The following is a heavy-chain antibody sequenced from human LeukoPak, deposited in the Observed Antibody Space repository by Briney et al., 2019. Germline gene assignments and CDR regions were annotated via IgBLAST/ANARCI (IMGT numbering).Heavy chain of an antibody. CDR1: GGSFSGYY. J-gene: IGHJ5*02. D-gene: IGHD3-10*01. CDR2: INHSGST. CDR3: ARGGNVLLWFGVSWFDP. V-gene: IGHV4-34*01. Sequence: KSSETLSLTCAVYGGSFSGYYWSWIRQPPGKGLEWIGEINHSGSTNYNPSLKSRVTISVDTSKNQFSLKLSSVTAADTAVYYCARGGNVLLWFGVSWFDPWGQGTLVTVSS.